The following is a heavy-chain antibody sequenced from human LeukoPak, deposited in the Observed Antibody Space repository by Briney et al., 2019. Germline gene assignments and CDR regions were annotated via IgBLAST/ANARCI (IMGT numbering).Heavy chain of an antibody. Sequence: SETLSLTCTVSGYSISSGYYWGWIRQPPGKGLEWIGSIYHSGSTYYNPSLKSRVTISVDTSKNQFSLKLSSVTAADTAVYYCASSGSYSNDAFDIWGQGTMVTVSS. CDR2: IYHSGST. V-gene: IGHV4-38-2*02. D-gene: IGHD1-26*01. CDR3: ASSGSYSNDAFDI. J-gene: IGHJ3*02. CDR1: GYSISSGYY.